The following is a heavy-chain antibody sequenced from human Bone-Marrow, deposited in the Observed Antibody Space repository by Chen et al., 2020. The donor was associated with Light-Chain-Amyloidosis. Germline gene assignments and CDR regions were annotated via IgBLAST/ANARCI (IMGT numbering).Heavy chain of an antibody. D-gene: IGHD4-17*01. CDR1: GFIFSNYE. CDR2: ISISGITI. CDR3: ARGLFGDHPMTHRAFDV. V-gene: IGHV3-48*03. J-gene: IGHJ3*01. Sequence: EVQLVESGGGLVQPGGSLRLSCVGSGFIFSNYEMNWVRQAPGKGLEWISYISISGITIDDADSLKGRFTISRDNAQNSLFLQVNGLRDDDTAVYFCARGLFGDHPMTHRAFDVWGQGTTVTVAS.